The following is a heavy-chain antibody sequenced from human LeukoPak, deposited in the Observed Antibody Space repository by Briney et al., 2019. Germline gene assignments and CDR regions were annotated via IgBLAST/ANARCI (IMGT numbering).Heavy chain of an antibody. CDR3: ARDLYYYGSGSYYDVFDV. Sequence: ASVKVSCKASGYTFSTYGISWVRQAPGQGLEWMGWISAYRGNTYYAQKLQGRVTMTTDTSTSTAYMELRSLRSDDTAIYYCARDLYYYGSGSYYDVFDVWGQGTMVTVSS. CDR1: GYTFSTYG. J-gene: IGHJ3*01. D-gene: IGHD3-10*01. V-gene: IGHV1-18*01. CDR2: ISAYRGNT.